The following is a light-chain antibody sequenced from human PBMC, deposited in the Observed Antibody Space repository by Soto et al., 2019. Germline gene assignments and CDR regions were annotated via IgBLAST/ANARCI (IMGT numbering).Light chain of an antibody. CDR2: GAS. Sequence: EIVLTQSPGTLSLSPGEGATLSCRASQSVSSSYLAWYQQKPGQAPRLLIYGASSRATGIPDRFSGGGSGTDFTLTISRLEPEDFAVYHCQQYDNSPWTFGQGTKVEIK. CDR3: QQYDNSPWT. J-gene: IGKJ1*01. CDR1: QSVSSSY. V-gene: IGKV3-20*01.